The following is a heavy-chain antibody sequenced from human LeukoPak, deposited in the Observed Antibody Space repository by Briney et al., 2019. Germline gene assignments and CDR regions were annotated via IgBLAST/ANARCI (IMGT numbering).Heavy chain of an antibody. CDR1: GYTFTGYY. Sequence: ASVKVSCKASGYTFTGYYMHWVRQAPGQGLEWMGWINHNSGGTNYAQKFQGRVTMTRDTSISTAYMELSRLRSDDTAVYYCARESVTIFGVVSSHYYYMDVWGKGTTVTVSS. D-gene: IGHD3-3*01. J-gene: IGHJ6*03. CDR2: INHNSGGT. CDR3: ARESVTIFGVVSSHYYYMDV. V-gene: IGHV1-2*02.